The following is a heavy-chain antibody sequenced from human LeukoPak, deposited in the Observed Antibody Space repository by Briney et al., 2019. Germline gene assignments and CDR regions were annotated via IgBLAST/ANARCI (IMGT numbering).Heavy chain of an antibody. V-gene: IGHV3-48*03. D-gene: IGHD5-18*01. CDR1: GFTFSNYE. J-gene: IGHJ4*02. CDR3: ARDGGYHYGDHYFDY. Sequence: GSLRLSYAASGFTFSNYEMNWVRQAPGKGLEWISYISSSGSTIYYADSVKGRFTISRDNAKNLLDLQMNSLRAEDTAVYYCARDGGYHYGDHYFDYWGQGTLVTVSS. CDR2: ISSSGSTI.